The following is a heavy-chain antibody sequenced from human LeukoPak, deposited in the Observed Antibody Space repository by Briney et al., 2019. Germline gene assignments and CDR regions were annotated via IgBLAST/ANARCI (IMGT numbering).Heavy chain of an antibody. CDR1: GFTVSSNY. J-gene: IGHJ4*01. Sequence: GGSLRLSCAASGFTVSSNYMSWVRQAPGKGLDWVSVIYSGGNTYYADSVKGRFTISRDNSKNTLYLQMNSLRAEDTAVYYCARDRVGATTNFDYWGHGTLVTVSS. CDR3: ARDRVGATTNFDY. V-gene: IGHV3-53*01. D-gene: IGHD1-26*01. CDR2: IYSGGNT.